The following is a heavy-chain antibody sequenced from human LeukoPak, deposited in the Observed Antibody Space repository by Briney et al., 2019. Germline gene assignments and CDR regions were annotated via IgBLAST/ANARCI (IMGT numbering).Heavy chain of an antibody. Sequence: GGSLRLSCAASGFTFSSYSMNWVRQAPGKGLEWVSSISSSSSYIYYADSVKGRFTISRDNAKNSLYLQMNSLRAEDTAVYDCAREVDIVVVPAAPSDAFDIWGQGTMVTVSS. J-gene: IGHJ3*02. CDR3: AREVDIVVVPAAPSDAFDI. CDR2: ISSSSSYI. V-gene: IGHV3-21*01. D-gene: IGHD2-2*01. CDR1: GFTFSSYS.